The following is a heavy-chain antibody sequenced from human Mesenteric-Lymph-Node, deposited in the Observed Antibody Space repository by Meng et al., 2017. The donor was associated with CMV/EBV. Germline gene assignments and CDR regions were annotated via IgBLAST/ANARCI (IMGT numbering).Heavy chain of an antibody. D-gene: IGHD2-21*01. CDR2: ISGSGENT. CDR1: GFSFSSYA. CDR3: TKDQRYNWESLFDY. J-gene: IGHJ4*02. Sequence: GESLKISCAASGFSFSSYAMSWVRQAPGKGLEWVSGISGSGENTYYADSVKGRFTISRDNSKNTLYLQMNSLRAEDTALYHCTKDQRYNWESLFDYWGQGALVTVSS. V-gene: IGHV3-23*01.